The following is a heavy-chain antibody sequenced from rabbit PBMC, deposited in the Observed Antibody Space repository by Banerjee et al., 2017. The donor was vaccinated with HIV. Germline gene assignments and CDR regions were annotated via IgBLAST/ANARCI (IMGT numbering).Heavy chain of an antibody. CDR1: GFDFSSYG. CDR2: IDPVFRST. V-gene: IGHV1S47*01. J-gene: IGHJ4*01. Sequence: QEQLVESGGGLVQPGGSLKLSCKASGFDFSSYGVSWVRQAPGKGLEWIGYIDPVFRSTYYASWVNGRFTISSHNAQNTLYLQLNSLTAADTATYFCARDSSGWGYYFVLWGPGTLVTVS. D-gene: IGHD4-1*01. CDR3: ARDSSGWGYYFVL.